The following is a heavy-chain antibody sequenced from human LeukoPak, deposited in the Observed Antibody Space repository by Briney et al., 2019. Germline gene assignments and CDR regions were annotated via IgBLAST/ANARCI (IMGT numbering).Heavy chain of an antibody. D-gene: IGHD2-15*01. CDR2: INHSGST. Sequence: SETLSLTCAVYGGSFSGFYWSWIRQPPGKGLERIREINHSGSTNYNPSLKSRVTISVDTSKNQFSLKLSSVTAADTAVYYCARDYCSGGSCFTLGYWGQGTLVTVSS. CDR1: GGSFSGFY. J-gene: IGHJ4*02. V-gene: IGHV4-34*01. CDR3: ARDYCSGGSCFTLGY.